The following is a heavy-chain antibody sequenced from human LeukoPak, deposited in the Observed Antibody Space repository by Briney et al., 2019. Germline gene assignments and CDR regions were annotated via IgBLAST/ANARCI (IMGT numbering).Heavy chain of an antibody. CDR1: GGSISSSSYY. V-gene: IGHV4-61*01. D-gene: IGHD5-12*01. CDR2: IYYSGST. CDR3: ARVSGYDWESFYAY. J-gene: IGHJ4*02. Sequence: PSETLSLTCTVSGGSISSSSYYWSWIRQPPGKGLEWIGYIYYSGSTNYNPSLRSRVTISVDTSKNQFSLKLNSVTAADTAVYSCARVSGYDWESFYAYWGQETLVTVSS.